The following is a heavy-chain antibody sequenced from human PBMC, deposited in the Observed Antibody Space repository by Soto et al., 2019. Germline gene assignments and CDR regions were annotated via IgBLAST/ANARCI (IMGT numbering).Heavy chain of an antibody. D-gene: IGHD5-12*01. Sequence: QLQLQESGPGLAKPSETLSLTCAVSGGSISSSSYYWGWIRQPPGKGLEGIGSMYYSGSTYYNPPXKXRXTISVDTSXXXFSXXXXXXXXXXXXXXXCAGGVATIPYAFDIXXXGXXVTVSX. CDR1: GGSISSSSYY. CDR3: AGGVATIPYAFDI. V-gene: IGHV4-39*01. J-gene: IGHJ3*02. CDR2: MYYSGST.